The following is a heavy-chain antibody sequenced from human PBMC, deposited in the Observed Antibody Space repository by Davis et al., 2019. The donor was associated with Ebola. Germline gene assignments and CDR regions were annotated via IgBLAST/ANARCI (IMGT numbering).Heavy chain of an antibody. D-gene: IGHD3-10*01. V-gene: IGHV3-7*01. Sequence: GESLKISCAASGFTFSSYWMSWVRQAPGKGLEWVANIKQDGSEKYYVDSVKGRFTISRDNAKNSLYLQMNSLRAEDTAVYYCARDNLSRVQGVIIYYYYYGMDVWGQGTTVTVSS. CDR2: IKQDGSEK. CDR1: GFTFSSYW. J-gene: IGHJ6*02. CDR3: ARDNLSRVQGVIIYYYYYGMDV.